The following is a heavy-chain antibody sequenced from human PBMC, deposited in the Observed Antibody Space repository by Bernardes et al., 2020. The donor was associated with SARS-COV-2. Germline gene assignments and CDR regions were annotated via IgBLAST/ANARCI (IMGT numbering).Heavy chain of an antibody. CDR3: AGRSSSNWGLDC. J-gene: IGHJ4*02. D-gene: IGHD6-13*01. CDR1: GFTVSSNY. CDR2: IYRGGNT. V-gene: IGHV3-53*01. Sequence: GGSLRLSCAASGFTVSSNYMSWVRQAPGKGLEWVSVIYRGGNTYYADSVKGRFTISRDNSKNTLYLQMNSLRAEDTAVYYCAGRSSSNWGLDCWGQGTLVTVSS.